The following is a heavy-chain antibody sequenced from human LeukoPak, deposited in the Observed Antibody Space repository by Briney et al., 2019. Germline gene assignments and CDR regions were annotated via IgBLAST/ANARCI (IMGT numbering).Heavy chain of an antibody. Sequence: PGGSLRLSCAASGFTVSNNYMSWVRQAPGKGLEWVSVIYTGGSTYYADSVKGRFTITRDNSKNTLYLQMNSLRAEDTAVYYCARHSNSAVIIGDWFDPWGQGTLVTVSS. CDR1: GFTVSNNY. V-gene: IGHV3-53*01. D-gene: IGHD3-10*01. CDR3: ARHSNSAVIIGDWFDP. CDR2: IYTGGST. J-gene: IGHJ5*02.